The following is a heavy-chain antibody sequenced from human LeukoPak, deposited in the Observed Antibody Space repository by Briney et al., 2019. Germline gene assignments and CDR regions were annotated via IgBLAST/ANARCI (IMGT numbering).Heavy chain of an antibody. D-gene: IGHD4-23*01. J-gene: IGHJ4*02. CDR1: GVSMRTYY. V-gene: IGHV4-59*01. CDR3: ARGRNDNGGMFFDS. Sequence: SETLSLTCTVSGVSMRTYYWSWIRQAPGQGLEWIGFISYSGYTSYSPSLKSRVAISADTSKSQFSLRLSSMTAADTAIYYCARGRNDNGGMFFDSWAQGTLVTVSS. CDR2: ISYSGYT.